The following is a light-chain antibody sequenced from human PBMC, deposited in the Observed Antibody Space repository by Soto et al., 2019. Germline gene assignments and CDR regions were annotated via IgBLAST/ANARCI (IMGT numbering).Light chain of an antibody. CDR1: QSVSSL. Sequence: EVVMTQSPATLSLSPGERATLSCRASQSVSSLLAWYQQKPGQAPRLLIYGASSRATGIPDRFSGSGSGTDFTLTISRLEPEDFAVYYCQQYGSSITFGQGTRLEIK. CDR3: QQYGSSIT. V-gene: IGKV3-20*01. CDR2: GAS. J-gene: IGKJ5*01.